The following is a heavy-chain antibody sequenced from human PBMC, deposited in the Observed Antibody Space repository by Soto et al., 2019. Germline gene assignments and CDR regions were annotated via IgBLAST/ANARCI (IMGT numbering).Heavy chain of an antibody. CDR3: ARLPGADYGGIFYP. D-gene: IGHD4-17*01. CDR2: IYYSGST. V-gene: IGHV4-59*01. J-gene: IGHJ5*02. CDR1: GGSISTYY. Sequence: QVQLQESGPGLVKPSETLSLTCTVSGGSISTYYWSWIRQPPGKGLEWIGYIYYSGSTNYTPSLKSRVTISVDTSKNQVSLKLSSVTAADTAVYYCARLPGADYGGIFYPWGQGTLVTVSS.